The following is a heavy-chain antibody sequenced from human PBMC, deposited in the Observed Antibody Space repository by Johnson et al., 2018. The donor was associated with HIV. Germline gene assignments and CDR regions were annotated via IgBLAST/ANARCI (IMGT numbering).Heavy chain of an antibody. V-gene: IGHV3-66*01. J-gene: IGHJ3*02. CDR2: IGTAGDT. CDR3: AKGLDYGGLLCAFDI. Sequence: VQLVESGGGLVQPGGSLRLSCAASGFTVSSNYMSWVRQAPGKGLEWVSAIGTAGDTYYPGSVKGRFTISRDNPKNTLYLQMNSLRAEDTAVYYCAKGLDYGGLLCAFDIWGQGTMVTVSS. D-gene: IGHD4-23*01. CDR1: GFTVSSNY.